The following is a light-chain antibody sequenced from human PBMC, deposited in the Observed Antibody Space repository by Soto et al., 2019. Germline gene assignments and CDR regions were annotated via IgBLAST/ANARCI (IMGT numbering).Light chain of an antibody. CDR1: PSVTNF. CDR2: GAS. J-gene: IGKJ1*01. Sequence: EIVLTQSRASSPLYPGEQATLSFRASPSVTNFLAWYQQKPGQAPRLLIYGASSRATGIPDRFSGSGSGTDFTLTISSLEPEDFAVYNCQQDGTSPPTFGQGGKVDIK. CDR3: QQDGTSPPT. V-gene: IGKV3-20*01.